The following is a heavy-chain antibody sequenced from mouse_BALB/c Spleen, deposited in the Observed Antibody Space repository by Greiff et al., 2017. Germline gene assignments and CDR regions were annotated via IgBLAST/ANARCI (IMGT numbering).Heavy chain of an antibody. J-gene: IGHJ4*01. CDR3: ARDGYDGHYAMDY. CDR2: IYPGDGDT. CDR1: GYTFTSYW. D-gene: IGHD2-2*01. Sequence: ESGAELARPGASVKLSCKASGYTFTSYWMQWVKQRPGQGLEWIGAIYPGDGDTRYTQKFKGKATLTADKSSSTAYMQLSSLASEDSAVYDCARDGYDGHYAMDYWGQGTSVTVSS. V-gene: IGHV1-87*01.